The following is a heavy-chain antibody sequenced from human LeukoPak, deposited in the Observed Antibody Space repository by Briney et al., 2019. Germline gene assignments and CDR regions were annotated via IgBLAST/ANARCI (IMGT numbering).Heavy chain of an antibody. CDR1: GFTFSSYA. Sequence: GGSLRLSCAASGFTFSSYAMSWVRQAPGKGLEWVSAISGSGGSKYYADSVKGRFTISRDNSKNTLYLQMNSLRAEDTAVYYCAKFVAESITMVRGAYFDYWGQGTLVTVSS. CDR2: ISGSGGSK. CDR3: AKFVAESITMVRGAYFDY. V-gene: IGHV3-23*01. J-gene: IGHJ4*02. D-gene: IGHD3-10*01.